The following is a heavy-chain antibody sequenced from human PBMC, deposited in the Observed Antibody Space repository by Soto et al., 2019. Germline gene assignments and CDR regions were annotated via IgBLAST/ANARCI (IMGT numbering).Heavy chain of an antibody. V-gene: IGHV3-30-3*01. D-gene: IGHD6-19*01. CDR2: ISYDGSNK. Sequence: VAVISYDGSNKYYADSVKGRFTISRDNSKNTLYLQMNSLRAEDTAVYYCARPTLQWLVHFSFDYWGQGTLVTVSS. J-gene: IGHJ4*02. CDR3: ARPTLQWLVHFSFDY.